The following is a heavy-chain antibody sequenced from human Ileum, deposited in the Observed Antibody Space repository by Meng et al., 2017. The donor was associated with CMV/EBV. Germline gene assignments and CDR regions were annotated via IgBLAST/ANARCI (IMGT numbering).Heavy chain of an antibody. CDR2: VNADGSIT. CDR3: ARGGGYRFDP. Sequence: LSCAASGFTSNNYWMHWVRQAPWKGLVWVSRVNADGSITTYADSVKGRFTISRDNAKNTLYLQMNSLRAEDTAVYYCARGGGYRFDPWGQGTLVTVSS. D-gene: IGHD2-2*01. J-gene: IGHJ5*02. CDR1: GFTSNNYW. V-gene: IGHV3-74*01.